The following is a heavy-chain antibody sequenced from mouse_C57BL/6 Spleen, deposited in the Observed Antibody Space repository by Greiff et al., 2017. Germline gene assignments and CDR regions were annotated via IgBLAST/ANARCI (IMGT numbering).Heavy chain of an antibody. CDR2: IRNKANGYTT. Sequence: EVQRVESGGGLVQPGGSLSLSCAASGFTFTDYYMSWVRQPPGKALEWLGFIRNKANGYTTEYSASVKCRFTISRDNSQSILYLQMNALRAEDSATYYCARWNYYAMDYWGQGTSVTVSS. CDR3: ARWNYYAMDY. CDR1: GFTFTDYY. V-gene: IGHV7-3*01. J-gene: IGHJ4*01.